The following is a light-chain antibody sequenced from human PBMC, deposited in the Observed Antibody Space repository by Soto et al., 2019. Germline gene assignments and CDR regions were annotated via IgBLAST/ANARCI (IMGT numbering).Light chain of an antibody. V-gene: IGLV2-11*01. CDR3: CSYAGSYTFV. J-gene: IGLJ1*01. Sequence: QSVLTQPRSVSGSPGQSVTISSTGTSSDVGGYNYVSWHQQHPGKAPKLMIYDVSKRPSGVPDRFSGSKSGNTASLTISGLQAEDEADYYCCSYAGSYTFVFGTGTKVTVL. CDR1: SSDVGGYNY. CDR2: DVS.